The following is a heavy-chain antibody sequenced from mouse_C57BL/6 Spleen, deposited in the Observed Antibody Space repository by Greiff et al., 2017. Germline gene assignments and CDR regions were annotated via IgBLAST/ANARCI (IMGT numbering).Heavy chain of an antibody. CDR1: GFTFSDYG. J-gene: IGHJ2*01. Sequence: EVKLLESGGGLVKPGGSLKLSCAASGFTFSDYGMHWVRQAPEKGLEWVAYISSGSSTIYYADTVKGRFTISRDNAKNTLFLQMTSLRSEDTAMYYCAREITTVPYYFDYWGQGTTLTVSS. CDR2: ISSGSSTI. V-gene: IGHV5-17*01. CDR3: AREITTVPYYFDY. D-gene: IGHD1-1*01.